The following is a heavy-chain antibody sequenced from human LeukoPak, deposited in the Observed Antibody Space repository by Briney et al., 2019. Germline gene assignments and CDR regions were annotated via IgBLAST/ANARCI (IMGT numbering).Heavy chain of an antibody. V-gene: IGHV3-53*01. D-gene: IGHD4-17*01. CDR1: GFTVISNY. CDR3: ATTRYDAFDI. CDR2: IYSGGST. J-gene: IGHJ3*02. Sequence: GGSLRLSCAASGFTVISNYMSWVRQSPGRGLEWVSLIYSGGSTYYADSVRGRFTISRDNSKNTLCLQMNSLRAEDTAVYYCATTRYDAFDIWGQGRMVTVSS.